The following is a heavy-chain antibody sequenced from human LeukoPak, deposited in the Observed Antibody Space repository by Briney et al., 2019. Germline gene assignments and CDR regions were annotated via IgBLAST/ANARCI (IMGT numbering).Heavy chain of an antibody. CDR3: ARIDILTGQLDP. V-gene: IGHV3-33*01. Sequence: GGSLRLSCAASGFTFSGYPIHWVRQAPGKGLEWVAVIWYDGSNKYCADSVKGRFTISRDNSKNTLYLQMNSLRAEDTAVYYCARIDILTGQLDPWGQGTLVTVSS. CDR2: IWYDGSNK. J-gene: IGHJ5*02. D-gene: IGHD3-9*01. CDR1: GFTFSGYP.